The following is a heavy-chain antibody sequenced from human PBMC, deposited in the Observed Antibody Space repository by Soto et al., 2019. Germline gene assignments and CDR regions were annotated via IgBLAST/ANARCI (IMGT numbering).Heavy chain of an antibody. V-gene: IGHV1-69*06. Sequence: SVKVSCKASGGTFSSYAISWVRQAPGQGLEWMGGIIPIFGTANYAQKFQGRVTITADKSTSTAYMELSSLRSEDTAVYYCAREWGPDNPILYYYYGMEGWGQGTTVTVSS. CDR2: IIPIFGTA. CDR1: GGTFSSYA. D-gene: IGHD3-16*01. CDR3: AREWGPDNPILYYYYGMEG. J-gene: IGHJ6*02.